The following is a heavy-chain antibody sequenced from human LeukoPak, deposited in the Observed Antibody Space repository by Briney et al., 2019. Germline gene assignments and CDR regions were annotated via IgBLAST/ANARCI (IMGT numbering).Heavy chain of an antibody. CDR3: ARNIAAAGTVFGY. D-gene: IGHD6-13*01. CDR1: GGTFSSYA. Sequence: ASVKVSCKASGGTFSSYAISWVRQAPGPGLEWMGGIIPIFGTANYAQKFQGRVTITTDESTSTAYMELSSLRSEDTAVYYCARNIAAAGTVFGYWGQGTLVTVSS. V-gene: IGHV1-69*05. J-gene: IGHJ4*02. CDR2: IIPIFGTA.